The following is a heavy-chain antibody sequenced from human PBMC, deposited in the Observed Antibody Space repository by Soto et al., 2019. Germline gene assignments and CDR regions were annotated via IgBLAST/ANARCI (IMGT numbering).Heavy chain of an antibody. D-gene: IGHD4-4*01. V-gene: IGHV3-48*02. CDR1: GFTFSSYS. CDR3: ARASGHALYSNYRTLFDY. CDR2: ISSSSSTI. J-gene: IGHJ4*02. Sequence: EVQLVESGGGLVQPGGSLRLSCAASGFTFSSYSMNWVRQAPGKGLEWVSYISSSSSTIYYADSVKGRFTISRDNAKNSLYLQMNSLRDEDTAVYYCARASGHALYSNYRTLFDYWGQGTLVTVSS.